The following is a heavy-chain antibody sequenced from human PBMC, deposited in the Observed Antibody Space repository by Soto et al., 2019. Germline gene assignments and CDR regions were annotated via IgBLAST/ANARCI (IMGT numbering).Heavy chain of an antibody. D-gene: IGHD6-19*01. Sequence: SLRLSCAASGFTFSSYAMSWVRQAPGKGLEWVSTVSGSGGNTYYADSVKGRFTISRDNSENTLYLEMISLRAEDMAIYYCAKGPHSSGWHYFDYWGQGTLVTVSS. CDR1: GFTFSSYA. J-gene: IGHJ4*02. V-gene: IGHV3-23*01. CDR3: AKGPHSSGWHYFDY. CDR2: VSGSGGNT.